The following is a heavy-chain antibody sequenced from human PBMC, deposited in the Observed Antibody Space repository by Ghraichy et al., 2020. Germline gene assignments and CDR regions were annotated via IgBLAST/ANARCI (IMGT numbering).Heavy chain of an antibody. J-gene: IGHJ6*02. V-gene: IGHV4-34*01. Sequence: SQTLSLTCAVYGGSFSGYYWSWIRQPPGKGLEWIGEINHSGSTNYNPSLKSRVTISVDTSKNQFSLKLSSVTAADTAVYYCARETRYSSSWLYYYYGMDVWGQGTTVTVSS. CDR2: INHSGST. CDR1: GGSFSGYY. D-gene: IGHD6-13*01. CDR3: ARETRYSSSWLYYYYGMDV.